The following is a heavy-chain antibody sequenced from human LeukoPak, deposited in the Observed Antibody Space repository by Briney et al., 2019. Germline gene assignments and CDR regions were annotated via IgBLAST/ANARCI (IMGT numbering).Heavy chain of an antibody. CDR3: ARVDYCSSTSCYEFRTAGAFDY. CDR2: ISAYNGNT. CDR1: GYTFTSYG. V-gene: IGHV1-18*01. D-gene: IGHD2-2*01. J-gene: IGHJ4*02. Sequence: ASVKVSCKASGYTFTSYGISWVRQAPGQGLEWMGWISAYNGNTNYAQKLQGRVTMTTDTSTSTAYMELRSLRSDDTAVYYRARVDYCSSTSCYEFRTAGAFDYWGQGTLVTVSS.